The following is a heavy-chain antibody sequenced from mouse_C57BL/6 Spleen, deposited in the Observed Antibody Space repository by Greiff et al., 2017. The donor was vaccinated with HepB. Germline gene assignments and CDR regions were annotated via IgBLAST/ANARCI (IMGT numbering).Heavy chain of an antibody. J-gene: IGHJ1*01. V-gene: IGHV1-52*01. CDR3: ASWQLVPYWYFDV. D-gene: IGHD4-1*02. CDR2: IDPSDSET. Sequence: QVQLQQPGAELVRPGSSVKLSCKASGYTFTSYWMHWVKQRPIQGLEWIGNIDPSDSETHYNQKFKDKATLTVDKSSSTAYMQLSSLTSEDSAVYYCASWQLVPYWYFDVWCAGTTVTVSS. CDR1: GYTFTSYW.